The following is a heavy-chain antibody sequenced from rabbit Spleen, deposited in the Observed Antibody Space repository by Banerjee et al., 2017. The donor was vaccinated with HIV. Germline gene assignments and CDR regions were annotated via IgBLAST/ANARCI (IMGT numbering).Heavy chain of an antibody. D-gene: IGHD3-1*01. Sequence: EQLEESGGGLVKPEGSLTLTCKASGVSFSDKDVMCWVRQAPGKGLQWIACINAYTAKPVYATWAKGRFTISRTSSTTVTLQMTSLTAADTATYFCARDLPGVVGWNFNLWGQGTLVTVS. CDR2: INAYTAKP. J-gene: IGHJ4*01. CDR3: ARDLPGVVGWNFNL. CDR1: GVSFSDKDV. V-gene: IGHV1S45*01.